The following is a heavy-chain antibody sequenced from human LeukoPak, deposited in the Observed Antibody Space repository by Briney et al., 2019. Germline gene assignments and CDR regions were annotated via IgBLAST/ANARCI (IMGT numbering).Heavy chain of an antibody. D-gene: IGHD2-2*01. CDR3: AKDSGIVVVPAAMSVAY. V-gene: IGHV3-23*01. Sequence: GGSLRLSCSASGFTFTSYWIHWVRQAPGKGLEWVSAISGSGGSTYYADSVKGRFTISRDNSKNTLYLQMNSLRAEDTAVYYCAKDSGIVVVPAAMSVAYWGQGTLVTVSS. J-gene: IGHJ4*02. CDR2: ISGSGGST. CDR1: GFTFTSYW.